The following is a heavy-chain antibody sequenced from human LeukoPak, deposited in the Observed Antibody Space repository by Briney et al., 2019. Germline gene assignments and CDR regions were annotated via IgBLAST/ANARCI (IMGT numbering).Heavy chain of an antibody. CDR3: VCIATTGAGHYYYYMDV. D-gene: IGHD6-13*01. CDR2: IYTSGST. CDR1: GGSISSYY. J-gene: IGHJ6*03. V-gene: IGHV4-4*08. Sequence: SETLSLTCTVSGGSISSYYWSWIRQPPGKGLEWIGYIYTSGSTNYNPSLKSRVTISVDTSKNQFSLKLSSVTAADTAVYYCVCIATTGAGHYYYYMDVWGKGTTVTVSS.